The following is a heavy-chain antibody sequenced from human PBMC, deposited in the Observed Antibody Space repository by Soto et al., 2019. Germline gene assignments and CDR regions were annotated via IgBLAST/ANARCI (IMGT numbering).Heavy chain of an antibody. CDR1: GFTFSSYG. D-gene: IGHD6-25*01. J-gene: IGHJ6*02. CDR2: ISYDGSNK. V-gene: IGHV3-30*18. Sequence: QVQLVESGGGVVQPGRSLRLSCAASGFTFSSYGMHWVRQAPGKGLEWVAVISYDGSNKYYADSVKGRFTISRDNYKNTLYLQMNSLRAEDTAVYYCAKDRSALEAYYGMDVWGQGTTVTVSS. CDR3: AKDRSALEAYYGMDV.